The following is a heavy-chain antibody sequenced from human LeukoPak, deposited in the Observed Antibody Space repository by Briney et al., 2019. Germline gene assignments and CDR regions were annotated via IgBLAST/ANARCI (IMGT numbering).Heavy chain of an antibody. D-gene: IGHD3-22*01. CDR3: ARDRYYYDSSGYKYMDV. J-gene: IGHJ6*03. Sequence: PSETLSLTCTVSGGSISSYYWSRIRQPAGKGLEWIGRIHSSGSTNHNPSLKGRVTMSVDTSKNQFSLKLSSVTAADTAVYYCARDRYYYDSSGYKYMDVWGKGTTVTVSS. CDR1: GGSISSYY. V-gene: IGHV4-4*07. CDR2: IHSSGST.